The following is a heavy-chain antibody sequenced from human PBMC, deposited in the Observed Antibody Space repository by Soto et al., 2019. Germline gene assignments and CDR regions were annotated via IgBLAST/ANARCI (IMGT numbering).Heavy chain of an antibody. Sequence: GETLKISCKGSGYSFTSYWISWVRQMPGKGLEWMGRIDPSDSYTNYSPSFQGHVTISADKSISTAYLQRSSLKASDTAMYYCARHTRYDILTGYLYYGMDVWGQGTTVTLSS. CDR1: GYSFTSYW. J-gene: IGHJ6*02. CDR3: ARHTRYDILTGYLYYGMDV. CDR2: IDPSDSYT. D-gene: IGHD3-9*01. V-gene: IGHV5-10-1*01.